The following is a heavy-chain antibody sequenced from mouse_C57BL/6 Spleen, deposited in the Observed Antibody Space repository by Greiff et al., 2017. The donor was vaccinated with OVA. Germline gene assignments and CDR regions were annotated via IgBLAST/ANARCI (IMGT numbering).Heavy chain of an antibody. CDR3: ARGRITITTVVARFDY. CDR1: GYTFTSYW. D-gene: IGHD1-1*01. J-gene: IGHJ2*01. V-gene: IGHV1-64*01. Sequence: VQLQQPGAELVKPGASVKLSCKASGYTFTSYWMHWVKQRPGQGLEWIGMIHPNSGSTNYNEKFKSKATLTVDKSSGTAYMQLSSLTSEDSAVYYCARGRITITTVVARFDYWGQGTTLTVSS. CDR2: IHPNSGST.